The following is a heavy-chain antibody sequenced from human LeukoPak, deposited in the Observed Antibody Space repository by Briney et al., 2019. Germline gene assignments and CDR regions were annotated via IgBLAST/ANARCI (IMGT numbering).Heavy chain of an antibody. CDR3: ARDGNFDY. D-gene: IGHD1-14*01. CDR2: INPNSGGT. Sequence: ASVKVSCKASGYTFTDYYMHWVRQAPGQGLEWMGWINPNSGGTNYVQKFQGRVTMTRDTSISTVYMELTRLRSDDTAFYHCARDGNFDYWGQGTLVTVSS. V-gene: IGHV1-2*02. J-gene: IGHJ4*02. CDR1: GYTFTDYY.